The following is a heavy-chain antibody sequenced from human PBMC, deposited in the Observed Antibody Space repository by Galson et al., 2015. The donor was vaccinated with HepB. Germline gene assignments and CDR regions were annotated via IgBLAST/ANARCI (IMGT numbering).Heavy chain of an antibody. J-gene: IGHJ4*02. CDR3: ATAPRYVWGSYRYPDY. D-gene: IGHD3-16*02. CDR1: GHTLPDLS. V-gene: IGHV1-24*01. CDR2: FDPADGET. Sequence: SAQVSRKVSGHTLPDLSLHCARQAPGQGLERLGGFDPADGETIYAQKFQGRVTMTEDTATDTAYMELSSLRSEDTAVYYCATAPRYVWGSYRYPDYWGQGTLVTVSS.